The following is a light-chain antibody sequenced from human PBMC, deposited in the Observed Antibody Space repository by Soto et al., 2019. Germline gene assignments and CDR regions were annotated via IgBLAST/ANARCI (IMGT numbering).Light chain of an antibody. CDR2: DTR. J-gene: IGLJ3*02. CDR1: TGSVTSGHY. CDR3: LLSFGGARV. V-gene: IGLV7-46*01. Sequence: QAVVTQEPSLTVSPGGTVTLTCGSSTGSVTSGHYPYWFQQKPGQAPRTLIYDTRNRHSWTPARFSGSLLGGKAALTLSGAQPEDEAEYYCLLSFGGARVFGGGTKVTVL.